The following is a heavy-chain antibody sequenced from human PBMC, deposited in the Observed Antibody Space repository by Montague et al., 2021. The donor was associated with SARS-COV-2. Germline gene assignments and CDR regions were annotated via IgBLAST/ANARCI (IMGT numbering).Heavy chain of an antibody. CDR2: ISSSGATI. CDR3: ATNKYCTLHDCLHGRHYFDH. J-gene: IGHJ4*02. V-gene: IGHV3-48*03. Sequence: SLRLSCSASGFDFFNFDMAWVRQAPGRGLEWISDISSSGATILYXDSLKGRFTIPRDNIQKSLYLQMNSLRAEDTAVYYCATNKYCTLHDCLHGRHYFDHWGQGTLVTVSS. D-gene: IGHD2-8*01. CDR1: GFDFFNFD.